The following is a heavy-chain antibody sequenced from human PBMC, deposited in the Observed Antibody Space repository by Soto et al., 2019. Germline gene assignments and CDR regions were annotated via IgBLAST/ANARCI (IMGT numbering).Heavy chain of an antibody. CDR1: GFTFSSYS. CDR2: ISSSSSTI. Sequence: GGSLRLSCAASGFTFSSYSMNWVRQAPGKGLEWVSYISSSSSTIYYADSVKGRFTISRDNAKNLLYLQMNSLRDEDTAVYYCARSGWSRGMDVWGQGTTVTVSS. D-gene: IGHD6-19*01. V-gene: IGHV3-48*02. J-gene: IGHJ6*02. CDR3: ARSGWSRGMDV.